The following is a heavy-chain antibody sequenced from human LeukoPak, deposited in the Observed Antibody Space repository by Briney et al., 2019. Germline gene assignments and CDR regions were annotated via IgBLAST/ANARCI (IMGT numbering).Heavy chain of an antibody. CDR2: ISYDGSNK. V-gene: IGHV3-30*04. J-gene: IGHJ4*02. D-gene: IGHD1-20*01. CDR1: GFTFSSYA. CDR3: AKKMSITAASQVDY. Sequence: GGSLRLSCAASGFTFSSYAMHWVRQAPGKGLEWVAVISYDGSNKYYADSVKGRFTISRDNSKNTLYLQMNSLRAEDTAVYYCAKKMSITAASQVDYWGQGTLVTVSS.